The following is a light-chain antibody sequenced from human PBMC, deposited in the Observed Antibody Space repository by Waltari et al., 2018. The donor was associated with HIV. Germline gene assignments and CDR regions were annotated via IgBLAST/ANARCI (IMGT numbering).Light chain of an antibody. CDR2: LKRDGSH. CDR1: SGPSNYA. CDR3: QTWGAGIQEV. J-gene: IGLJ3*02. Sequence: QLVLTQSPSASASLGASAKLTCTRRSGPSNYAIAWHQQQPGKGPRYLMKLKRDGSHIKGDGIPDRFSCSSSGDERYLTISSLQSEDEADYYCQTWGAGIQEVFGGGTKLTVL. V-gene: IGLV4-69*01.